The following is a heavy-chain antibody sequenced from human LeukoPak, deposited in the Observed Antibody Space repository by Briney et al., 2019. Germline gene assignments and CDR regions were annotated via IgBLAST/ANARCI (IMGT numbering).Heavy chain of an antibody. CDR1: GYTFTSYY. Sequence: ASVKVSCKASGYTFTSYYMHWVRQAPGQGLEWMGIINPSGGSTSYAQKFQGRVTMTRDTSTSTVYMELSSLRSDDTAVYYCARRAARRYFDYWGQGTLVTVSS. CDR2: INPSGGST. J-gene: IGHJ4*02. CDR3: ARRAARRYFDY. V-gene: IGHV1-46*01. D-gene: IGHD6-6*01.